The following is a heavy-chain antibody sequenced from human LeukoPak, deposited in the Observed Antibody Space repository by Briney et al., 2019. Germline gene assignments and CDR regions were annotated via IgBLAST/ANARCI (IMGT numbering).Heavy chain of an antibody. D-gene: IGHD5-24*01. V-gene: IGHV4-38-2*01. CDR2: IYHSGST. Sequence: SETLSLTXAVSGYSISSGYYWGWIRQPPGKGLEWIGSIYHSGSTYYNPSLKSRVTISVDTSKNQFSLKLSSVTAADTAVYYCARTGGMATLYDAFDIWGQGTMVTVSS. J-gene: IGHJ3*02. CDR3: ARTGGMATLYDAFDI. CDR1: GYSISSGYY.